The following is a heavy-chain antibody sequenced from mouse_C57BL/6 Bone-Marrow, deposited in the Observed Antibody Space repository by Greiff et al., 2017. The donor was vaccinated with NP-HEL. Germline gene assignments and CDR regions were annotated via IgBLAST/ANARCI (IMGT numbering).Heavy chain of an antibody. CDR3: ASSAITTVVGDY. V-gene: IGHV7-3*01. D-gene: IGHD1-1*01. J-gene: IGHJ2*01. CDR1: GFTLTDYY. CDR2: IRNRGNGYTT. Sequence: EVKLVESGGGLVQPGGSLSLSCAASGFTLTDYYMSWVRQPPGKALEWLGFIRNRGNGYTTESSASVKGRFTISRDNSQRILYLQMTALRAEDSATYYCASSAITTVVGDYWGQGTTLTASS.